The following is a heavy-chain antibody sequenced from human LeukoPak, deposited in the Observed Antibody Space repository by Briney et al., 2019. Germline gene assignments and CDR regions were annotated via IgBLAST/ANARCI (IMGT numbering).Heavy chain of an antibody. CDR1: GGSFSGYY. CDR3: ARDADCSGGSCYSPAYNWFDP. V-gene: IGHV4-59*01. Sequence: KPSETLSLTCAVYGGSFSGYYWSWIRQPPGKGLEWIGYIYYSGNTNYNPSLKSRVTISLDTSKNQFSLKLSSVTAADTAVYFCARDADCSGGSCYSPAYNWFDPWGQGTLVTVSS. D-gene: IGHD2-15*01. CDR2: IYYSGNT. J-gene: IGHJ5*02.